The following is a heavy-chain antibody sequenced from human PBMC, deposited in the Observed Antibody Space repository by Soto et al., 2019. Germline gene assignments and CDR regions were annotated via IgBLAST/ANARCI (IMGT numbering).Heavy chain of an antibody. D-gene: IGHD1-26*01. Sequence: SESLSLTCAVYGGSFSGYYWSWVRQPPGKGLEWIGEINHSGSTNYNPSLKSRVTISVDTSKNQFSLKLSSVTAADTAVYYCARRGASGATEPTNFDYWGQGTLVTVSS. CDR3: ARRGASGATEPTNFDY. CDR1: GGSFSGYY. CDR2: INHSGST. J-gene: IGHJ4*02. V-gene: IGHV4-34*01.